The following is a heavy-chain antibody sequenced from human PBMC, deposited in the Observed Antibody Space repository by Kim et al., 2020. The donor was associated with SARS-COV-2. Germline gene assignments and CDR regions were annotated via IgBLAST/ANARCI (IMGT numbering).Heavy chain of an antibody. J-gene: IGHJ4*02. CDR2: IRSKAYGGTT. D-gene: IGHD1-26*01. V-gene: IGHV3-49*03. CDR3: TRERPLLWELYFDY. CDR1: GFTFGDYA. Sequence: GGSLRLSCTASGFTFGDYAMSWFRQAPGKGLEWVGFIRSKAYGGTTEYAASVKGRFTISRDDSKSIAYLQMNSLKTEDTAVYYCTRERPLLWELYFDYWGQGTLVTVSS.